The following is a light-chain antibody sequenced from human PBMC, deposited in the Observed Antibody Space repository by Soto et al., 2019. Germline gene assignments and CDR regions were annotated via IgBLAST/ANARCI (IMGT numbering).Light chain of an antibody. V-gene: IGLV1-47*01. J-gene: IGLJ2*01. Sequence: QSVLTQPPSASGTPGQRVTISCSGSSSNIETNDIYWHQQLPGSAPTLLIYRNYQRLSGVPDRFSASKSGTSASLAISGLRSADEAEYFCATWDDSLGGVVFGGGTKLTV. CDR1: SSNIETND. CDR3: ATWDDSLGGVV. CDR2: RNY.